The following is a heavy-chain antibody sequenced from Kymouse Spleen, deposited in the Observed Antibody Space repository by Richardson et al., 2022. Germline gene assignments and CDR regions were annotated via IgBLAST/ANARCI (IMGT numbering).Heavy chain of an antibody. CDR3: AKAPHYDILTGY*PF*L. CDR2: ISWNSGSI. V-gene: IGHV3-9*01. CDR1: GFTFDDYA. Sequence: EVQLVESGGGLVQPGRSLRLSCAASGFTFDDYAMHWVRQAPGKGLEWVSGISWNSGSIGYADSVKGRFTISRDNAKNSLYLQMNSLRAEDTALYYCAKAPHYDILTGY*PF*LLGPGNPGHRLL. D-gene: IGHD3-9*01. J-gene: IGHJ4*02.